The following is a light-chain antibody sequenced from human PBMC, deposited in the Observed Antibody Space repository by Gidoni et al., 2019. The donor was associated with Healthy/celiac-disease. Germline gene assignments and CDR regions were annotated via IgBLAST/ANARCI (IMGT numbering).Light chain of an antibody. CDR2: GAS. CDR1: QSVSSSY. CDR3: QQYGSSPPIIT. J-gene: IGKJ3*01. Sequence: EIVLTQSPRTLSLSPGERATLSCRASQSVSSSYLAWYQQKPGQAPRLLIYGASSRATGIPDRFSGSGSGTDFTLTISRLEPEDFAVYYCQQYGSSPPIITFGPGTKVDIK. V-gene: IGKV3-20*01.